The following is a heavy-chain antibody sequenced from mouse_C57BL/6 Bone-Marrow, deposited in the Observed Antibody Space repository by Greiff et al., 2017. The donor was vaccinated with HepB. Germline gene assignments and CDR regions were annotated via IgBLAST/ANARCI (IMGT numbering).Heavy chain of an antibody. CDR3: ARSLYYDYDRGFPY. Sequence: QVQLKQPGAELVKPGASVKLSCKASGYTLTSYWMHWVKQRPGRGLEWIGRIDPNSGGTKYNEKFKSKATLTVDKPSSTAYMQISSLTSEDSAVYYCARSLYYDYDRGFPYWGQGTLVTVSA. J-gene: IGHJ3*01. V-gene: IGHV1-72*01. CDR1: GYTLTSYW. D-gene: IGHD2-4*01. CDR2: IDPNSGGT.